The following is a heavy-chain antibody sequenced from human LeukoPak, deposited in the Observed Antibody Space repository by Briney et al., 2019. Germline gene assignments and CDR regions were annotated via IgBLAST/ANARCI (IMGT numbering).Heavy chain of an antibody. CDR1: GGTFSSYA. CDR3: ARASAAAGLTLYYYYYYMDV. V-gene: IGHV1-69*13. J-gene: IGHJ6*03. CDR2: IIPIFGTA. Sequence: ASVKVSCKASGGTFSSYAISWVRQAPGQGLEWVGGIIPIFGTANYAQKFQGRVTITADESTSTAYMELSSLRSEDTAVYYCARASAAAGLTLYYYYYYMDVWGKGTTVTISS. D-gene: IGHD6-13*01.